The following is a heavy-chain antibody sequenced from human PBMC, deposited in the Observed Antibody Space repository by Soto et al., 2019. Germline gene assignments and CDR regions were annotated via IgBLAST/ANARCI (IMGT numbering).Heavy chain of an antibody. CDR3: ARRHGLDIDAYY. D-gene: IGHD3-10*01. CDR2: IWYDGSNK. J-gene: IGHJ4*02. V-gene: IGHV3-33*01. CDR1: GFTFSSYG. Sequence: PGGSLRLSCAASGFTFSSYGMHWVRQAPGKGLEWVAVIWYDGSNKYYADSVKGRFTISRDNSKNTLYLQMNSLRAEDTAVYFCARRHGLDIDAYYWGQGILVTVSS.